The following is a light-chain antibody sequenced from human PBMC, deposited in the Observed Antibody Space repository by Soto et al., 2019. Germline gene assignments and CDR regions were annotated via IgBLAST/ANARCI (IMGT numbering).Light chain of an antibody. Sequence: QSVLTQPPSVSGAPGQTVTISCTGSSSNIGVGYDAHWYQHVPGTAPKLLIHSNSNRPSGVPDRFSGSKSGASASLAITGLQAEDEADYYCQSYDNNLNVVVFGGGTKVTVL. V-gene: IGLV1-40*03. CDR1: SSNIGVGYD. CDR2: SNS. CDR3: QSYDNNLNVVV. J-gene: IGLJ2*01.